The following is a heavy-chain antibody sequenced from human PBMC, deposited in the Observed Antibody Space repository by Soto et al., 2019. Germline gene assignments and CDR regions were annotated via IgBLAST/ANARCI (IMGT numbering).Heavy chain of an antibody. Sequence: DVQLVGSGGGFVQPGGSLRLSCVASGFPFSSYAMHWVRQAPGKGLEWISYINGASTTTFYADSVKGRFTVSRDNAKNSVYLQMSSLRHEDTAFYYCARDLSHWGQGMLVTVSS. CDR3: ARDLSH. J-gene: IGHJ4*02. CDR1: GFPFSSYA. CDR2: INGASTTT. V-gene: IGHV3-48*02.